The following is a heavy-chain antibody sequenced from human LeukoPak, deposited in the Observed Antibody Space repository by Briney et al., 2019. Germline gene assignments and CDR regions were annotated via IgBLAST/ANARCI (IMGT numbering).Heavy chain of an antibody. V-gene: IGHV1-46*01. J-gene: IGHJ5*02. CDR2: INPTGGSA. Sequence: ASVKVSCKASGYTFTSYYMHWVRQAPGQGLEWMGLINPTGGSAGYAQKFQGRVTMTRDMSTSTDYMELSSLRSEDTAIYYCARDNSVGDNAWWFDPWGQGTLVTVSS. CDR3: ARDNSVGDNAWWFDP. D-gene: IGHD1-26*01. CDR1: GYTFTSYY.